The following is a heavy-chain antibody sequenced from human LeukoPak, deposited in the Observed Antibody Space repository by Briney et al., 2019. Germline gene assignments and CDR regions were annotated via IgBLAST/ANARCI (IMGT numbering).Heavy chain of an antibody. J-gene: IGHJ5*02. CDR1: GGSISSSSYY. D-gene: IGHD5-24*01. Sequence: PSETLSLTCTVSGGSISSSSYYWGWIRQPPGKGLEWIGSIYYSGSTYYNPSLKSRVTISVDTSKNQFSLKLSSVTAADTAVYYCARDSGEMRNWFDPWGQGTLVTVSS. CDR2: IYYSGST. V-gene: IGHV4-39*07. CDR3: ARDSGEMRNWFDP.